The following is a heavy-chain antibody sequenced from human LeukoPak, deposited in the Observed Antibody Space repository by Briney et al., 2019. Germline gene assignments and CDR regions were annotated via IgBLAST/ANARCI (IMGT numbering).Heavy chain of an antibody. D-gene: IGHD3-3*01. CDR3: ASHFLYDFWSGYYNSDDY. V-gene: IGHV3-48*01. CDR2: ISSSSSTI. J-gene: IGHJ4*02. Sequence: GGSLRLSCAASGFTFSSYSMNWVRQAPGKGLEWVSYISSSSSTIYYADSVKGRFTISRDNAKNSLYLQMNSLRVEDTAVYYCASHFLYDFWSGYYNSDDYWGQGTLVTVSS. CDR1: GFTFSSYS.